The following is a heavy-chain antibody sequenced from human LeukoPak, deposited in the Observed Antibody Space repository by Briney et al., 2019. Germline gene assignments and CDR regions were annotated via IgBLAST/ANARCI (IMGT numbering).Heavy chain of an antibody. CDR3: ARCAGPVETD. Sequence: GTSLRLSCAASGFTFSTYWMSWVRQAPGKGLEWVANIKQDGSEKYSLDSVKGRFTISRDNAKNSLYLQMNSLRAEDTAVYYCARCAGPVETDWGQGTLVTVSS. J-gene: IGHJ4*02. CDR2: IKQDGSEK. V-gene: IGHV3-7*03. CDR1: GFTFSTYW. D-gene: IGHD2-21*02.